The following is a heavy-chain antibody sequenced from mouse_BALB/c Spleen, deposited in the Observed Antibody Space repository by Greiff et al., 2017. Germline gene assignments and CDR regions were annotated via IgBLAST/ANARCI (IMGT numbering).Heavy chain of an antibody. D-gene: IGHD2-3*01. CDR1: GFNIKDTY. J-gene: IGHJ1*01. Sequence: VQLKQSGAELVKPGASVKLSCTASGFNIKDTYMHWVKQRPEQGLEWIGRIDPANGNTKYDPKFQGKATITADTSSNTAYLQLSSLTSEDTAVYYCARAGDGYPHLYFDVWGAGTTVTVSS. CDR2: IDPANGNT. CDR3: ARAGDGYPHLYFDV. V-gene: IGHV14-3*02.